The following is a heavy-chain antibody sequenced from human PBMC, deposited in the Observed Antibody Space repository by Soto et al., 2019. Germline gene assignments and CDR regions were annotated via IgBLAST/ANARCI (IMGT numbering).Heavy chain of an antibody. CDR1: GYTFTSYG. V-gene: IGHV1-18*01. CDR3: ARERQWLVDY. D-gene: IGHD6-19*01. Sequence: ASVKVSCKASGYTFTSYGISWVRQAPGQGVEWMGWISAYNGNTNYAQKLQGRVTMATDTSTSTAYMELRSLRSDHTAVYYCARERQWLVDYWGQGTLVTVSS. CDR2: ISAYNGNT. J-gene: IGHJ4*02.